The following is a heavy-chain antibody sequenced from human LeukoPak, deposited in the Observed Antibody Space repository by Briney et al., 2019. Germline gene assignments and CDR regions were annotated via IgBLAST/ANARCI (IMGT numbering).Heavy chain of an antibody. CDR1: GDSIGSSENY. J-gene: IGHJ5*02. Sequence: PSETLSLTCTVSGDSIGSSENYWGWIRQPPGRDLEWIGSIYSSGNTYYNPSLESRVTISVDTSKNQLSLKLTSATAADTSVYYCARHSGLRSPFDPWGQGTLVTVSS. CDR3: ARHSGLRSPFDP. CDR2: IYSSGNT. D-gene: IGHD3-3*01. V-gene: IGHV4-39*01.